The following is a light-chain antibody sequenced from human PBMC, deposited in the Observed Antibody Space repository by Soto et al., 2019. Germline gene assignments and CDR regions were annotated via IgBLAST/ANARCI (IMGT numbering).Light chain of an antibody. J-gene: IGKJ5*01. V-gene: IGKV3-11*01. CDR3: QQRDYWQVT. CDR2: DVS. Sequence: EIVLTQSPATLSLSPGERATLSCRASQSVSSRLAWYQQKPGQAPRLLIYDVSNRATGIPARFSGSGSGTDFALTISSLEPEDFAVYYCQQRDYWQVTFGQGTRLEIK. CDR1: QSVSSR.